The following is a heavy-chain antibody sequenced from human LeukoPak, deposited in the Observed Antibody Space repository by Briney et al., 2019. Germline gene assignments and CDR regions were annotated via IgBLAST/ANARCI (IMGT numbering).Heavy chain of an antibody. V-gene: IGHV1-46*01. CDR3: ARDGATPPRSYYLDY. CDR1: GYTFTSHF. J-gene: IGHJ4*02. D-gene: IGHD3-10*01. CDR2: INPSYDAS. Sequence: ASVTVSCKASGYTFTSHFVHWVRQAPGQGLEWMGMINPSYDASSFAQNFQDRVTLTRDTSTSTIFMKLTNLRSDDTAVYYCARDGATPPRSYYLDYWGQGTLVTVSS.